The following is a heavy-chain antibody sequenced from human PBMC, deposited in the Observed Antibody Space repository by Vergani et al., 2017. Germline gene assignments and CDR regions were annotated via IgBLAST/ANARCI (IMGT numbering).Heavy chain of an antibody. J-gene: IGHJ6*03. D-gene: IGHD6-13*01. Sequence: QLQLQESDPGLVKPSATLSLTCNVSGRSIRSTFYYWGRIRSPPGKGLVWIGTLYYSGSTYYNPFLKSQVTISVDTSKNQFSLKLNPVTAADTAVYYCARHREQLGPENYYYYYYMDVWGKGTTVTVSS. V-gene: IGHV4-39*01. CDR2: LYYSGST. CDR3: ARHREQLGPENYYYYYYMDV. CDR1: GRSIRSTFYY.